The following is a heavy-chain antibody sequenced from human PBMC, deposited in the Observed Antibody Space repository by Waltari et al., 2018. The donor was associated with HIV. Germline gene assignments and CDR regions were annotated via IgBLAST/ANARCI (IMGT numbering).Heavy chain of an antibody. D-gene: IGHD2-2*01. J-gene: IGHJ3*02. CDR3: AREYCSSTSCSPNGRLGAFDI. V-gene: IGHV4-4*07. Sequence: QVQLQESGPGLVKASKTLSLPRTVSGASISSSYWSWIRQPAGQGLGWIGRSYTSGSTNYNSSLKSRVTMSIDTSKNQFFLKLSSVTAADTAVYYCAREYCSSTSCSPNGRLGAFDIWGQGTMVTVSS. CDR2: SYTSGST. CDR1: GASISSSY.